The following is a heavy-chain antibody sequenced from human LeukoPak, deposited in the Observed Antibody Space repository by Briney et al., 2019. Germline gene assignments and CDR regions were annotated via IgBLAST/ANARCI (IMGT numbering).Heavy chain of an antibody. CDR2: INGDGSNT. J-gene: IGHJ5*02. V-gene: IGHV3-74*03. D-gene: IGHD3-3*01. Sequence: GGSLRLSCAASGFTFSSHWMHWVRQAPGKGLVWVSRINGDGSNTTYADSVKGRFTISRDNSKNTLYLQMNSLRAEDTAVYYCAKSRSTIFGVVRSWFDPWGQGTLVTVSS. CDR1: GFTFSSHW. CDR3: AKSRSTIFGVVRSWFDP.